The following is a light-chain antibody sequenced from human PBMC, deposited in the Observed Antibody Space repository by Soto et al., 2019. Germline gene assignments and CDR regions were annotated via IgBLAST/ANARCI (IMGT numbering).Light chain of an antibody. V-gene: IGKV1-39*01. CDR3: QQSYSTPIT. J-gene: IGKJ5*01. CDR1: QSISSY. Sequence: DIQMTQSPSSLSASVGDRVTITCRASQSISSYLNWYQQKPGKATKLLIYAASSLQSGVPSRFSGSGSGTDFTLTISSLQPEDFATYYCQQSYSTPITFGQGTRLETK. CDR2: AAS.